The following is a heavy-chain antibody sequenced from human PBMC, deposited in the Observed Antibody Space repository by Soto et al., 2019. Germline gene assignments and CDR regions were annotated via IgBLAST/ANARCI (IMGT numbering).Heavy chain of an antibody. Sequence: EVQLVESGGGLVQPGGSLRLSCAASGFTFSSYSMNWVRQAPGKGLEWVSYISSSSSTIYYADSVKGRFTISRDNAKNSPYLQMNSLRDEDTAVYYCASTGSDMVVVPAAKPPRPAEPGGTGQRGRVDAFDIWGQGTMVTVSS. CDR1: GFTFSSYS. CDR3: ASTGSDMVVVPAAKPPRPAEPGGTGQRGRVDAFDI. CDR2: ISSSSSTI. V-gene: IGHV3-48*02. D-gene: IGHD2-2*01. J-gene: IGHJ3*02.